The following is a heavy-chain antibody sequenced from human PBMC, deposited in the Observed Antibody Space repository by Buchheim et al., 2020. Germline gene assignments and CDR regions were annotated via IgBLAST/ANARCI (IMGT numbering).Heavy chain of an antibody. V-gene: IGHV3-30*03. CDR2: ISSDGRNK. CDR3: ARAITSSGYYSSDY. CDR1: GFTFSIFG. Sequence: QVQLVESGGGVVQPGRSLRLSCAASGFTFSIFGMHWVRQAPGKGLEWVSVISSDGRNKYYGDSVKGRFTISRDNSKSTLYLQMNSLRAEDAAVYYCARAITSSGYYSSDYWGQGTL. D-gene: IGHD3-22*01. J-gene: IGHJ4*02.